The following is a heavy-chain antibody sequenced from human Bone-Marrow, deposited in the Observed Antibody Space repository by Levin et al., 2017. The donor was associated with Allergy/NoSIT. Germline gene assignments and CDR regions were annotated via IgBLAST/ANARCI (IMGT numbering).Heavy chain of an antibody. V-gene: IGHV1-18*01. CDR1: GYTISNYG. Sequence: PLASVKVSCKAYGYTISNYGVFWVRQAPGQGLEWMGWISIYNGKTNYAQKYKGRVTLTTDTSTSTAYMEMRNLRSDDTAVYYCATEEMALTRHWGQGTLVTVSS. D-gene: IGHD2-8*01. CDR2: ISIYNGKT. J-gene: IGHJ4*02. CDR3: ATEEMALTRH.